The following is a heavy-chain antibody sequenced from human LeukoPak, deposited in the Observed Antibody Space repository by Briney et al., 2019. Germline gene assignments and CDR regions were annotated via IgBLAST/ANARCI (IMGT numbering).Heavy chain of an antibody. CDR1: GYSIRSGYY. V-gene: IGHV4-38-2*01. J-gene: IGHJ4*02. D-gene: IGHD6-19*01. CDR2: IYYIGST. Sequence: SETLSLTCAVSGYSIRSGYYWGWIRQPPGKGLEWIGSIYYIGSTYYNPSLKSRVTISVDTSKNQFSLKLSSVTAADTAVYYCATGIAVAGIFSDYWGQGTLVTVSS. CDR3: ATGIAVAGIFSDY.